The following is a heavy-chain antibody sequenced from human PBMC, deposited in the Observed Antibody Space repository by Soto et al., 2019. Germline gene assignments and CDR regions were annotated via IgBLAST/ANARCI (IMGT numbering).Heavy chain of an antibody. J-gene: IGHJ6*02. Sequence: GKAEEWIGEINHTGSTNYNPSLKSRVTISVDTSKNQFSLKLSYVTAEDTAVYYCARAPIVGVTAIWYYYYGMAFWAQGTTVTVS. CDR3: ARAPIVGVTAIWYYYYGMAF. D-gene: IGHD2-21*02. CDR2: INHTGST. V-gene: IGHV4-34*01.